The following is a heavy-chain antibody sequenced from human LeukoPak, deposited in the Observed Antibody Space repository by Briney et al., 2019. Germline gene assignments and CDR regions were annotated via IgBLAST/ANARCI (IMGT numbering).Heavy chain of an antibody. V-gene: IGHV4-34*01. CDR2: INHSGST. CDR3: AKSPGVGYYFDY. CDR1: GGSFSGYY. Sequence: SETLSLTCAVYGGSFSGYYWSWIRQPPGKGLEWIGEINHSGSTNYNPSLKSRVTISVDTSKNQFSLKLSSVTAADTAVYYCAKSPGVGYYFDYWGQGTLVTVSS. D-gene: IGHD1-26*01. J-gene: IGHJ4*02.